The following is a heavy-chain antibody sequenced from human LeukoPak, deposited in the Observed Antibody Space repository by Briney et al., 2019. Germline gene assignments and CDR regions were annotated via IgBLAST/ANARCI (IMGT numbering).Heavy chain of an antibody. V-gene: IGHV4-30-4*01. Sequence: PSETLSPTCSVSGGSISRSDHYWSWIRQPPGKGLEWIGNIYYNGITYYNPSLKSRVTMSVDTSQDQFSLKLNSVTAADTAVYYCARHYGPWGQGTLVTVSS. D-gene: IGHD3-16*01. J-gene: IGHJ5*02. CDR3: ARHYGP. CDR1: GGSISRSDHY. CDR2: IYYNGIT.